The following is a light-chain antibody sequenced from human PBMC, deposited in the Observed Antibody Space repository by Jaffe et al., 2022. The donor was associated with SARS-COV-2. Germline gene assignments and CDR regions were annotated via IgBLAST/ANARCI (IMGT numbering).Light chain of an antibody. CDR1: QSISNY. J-gene: IGKJ2*01. Sequence: DIQMTQSPSTLSASIGDTVTITCRASQSISNYLAWYQQKPGEAPKLVIYKTSTLQTGVPSRFSGSGSGTEFTLTISSLQPDDFAIYYCQQYYNYGTFGQGTSLEIE. CDR3: QQYYNYGT. CDR2: KTS. V-gene: IGKV1-5*03.